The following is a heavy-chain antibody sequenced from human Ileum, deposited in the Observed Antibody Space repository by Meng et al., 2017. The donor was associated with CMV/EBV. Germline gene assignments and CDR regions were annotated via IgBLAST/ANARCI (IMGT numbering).Heavy chain of an antibody. CDR3: AKHDYDFWTGYNLYFAS. CDR2: IGGSDGTT. Sequence: GGSLRLSCTASEYTFNNYALSWVRQAPGKGLEWVSSIGGSDGTTFRVDSVKGRFTISSDNSKNTLYLQMKDLRPEDMAIYYCAKHDYDFWTGYNLYFASWGQGTLVTVSS. D-gene: IGHD3-3*01. J-gene: IGHJ4*02. CDR1: EYTFNNYA. V-gene: IGHV3-23*01.